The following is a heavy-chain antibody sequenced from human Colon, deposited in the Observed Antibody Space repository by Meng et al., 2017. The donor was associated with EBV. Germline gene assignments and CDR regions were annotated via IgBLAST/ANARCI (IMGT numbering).Heavy chain of an antibody. D-gene: IGHD2/OR15-2a*01. CDR1: GYSLRSYA. J-gene: IGHJ5*02. Sequence: QVQLVEFGFELKKPGASVKVSCKASGYSLRSYAVNWLRQAPGRGLEWMGWINPSTAHPTYAQDFTGRFVFSLDISVSTAYLQISSLKAEDTAVYYCARGGNFDPWGQGTLVTVSS. V-gene: IGHV7-4-1*02. CDR2: INPSTAHP. CDR3: ARGGNFDP.